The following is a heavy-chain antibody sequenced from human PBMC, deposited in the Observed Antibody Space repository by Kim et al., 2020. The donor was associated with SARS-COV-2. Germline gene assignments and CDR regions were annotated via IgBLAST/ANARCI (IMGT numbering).Heavy chain of an antibody. V-gene: IGHV3-15*01. CDR3: TTDPSSSWS. D-gene: IGHD6-13*01. Sequence: GTTDYAAPVKGRFTISRDDSKNTLYLQMNSLKTEDTAVYYCTTDPSSSWSWGQGTLVTVSS. CDR2: GTT. J-gene: IGHJ5*02.